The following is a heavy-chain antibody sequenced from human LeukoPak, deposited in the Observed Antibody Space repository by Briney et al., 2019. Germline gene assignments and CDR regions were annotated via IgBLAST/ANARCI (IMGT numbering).Heavy chain of an antibody. CDR2: IYDSDSGGT. CDR3: ARLNWKLYYFDY. V-gene: IGHV4-59*08. J-gene: IGHJ4*02. D-gene: IGHD1-20*01. CDR1: GDSINSNY. Sequence: SETLSLTCTVSGDSINSNYWSWIRQPPGKGLEWIGYIYDSDSGGTNYNPSLKSRVTISVDTSKNQFSLKLSSVTAADTAVYYCARLNWKLYYFDYWGQGTLVTVSS.